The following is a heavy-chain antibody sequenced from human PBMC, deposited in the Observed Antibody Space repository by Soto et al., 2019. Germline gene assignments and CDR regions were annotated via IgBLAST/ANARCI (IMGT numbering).Heavy chain of an antibody. D-gene: IGHD3-22*01. V-gene: IGHV3-48*03. Sequence: GGSLRLSCAASGFTFSSYEMNWDRQAPGKGLEWVSYISSSGSTIYYADSVKGRFTISRDKAKNSLYLQMNSLRAEDTAVYYCALYYYDSSGYYDGYFDLWGRGTLVTGSS. J-gene: IGHJ2*01. CDR2: ISSSGSTI. CDR1: GFTFSSYE. CDR3: ALYYYDSSGYYDGYFDL.